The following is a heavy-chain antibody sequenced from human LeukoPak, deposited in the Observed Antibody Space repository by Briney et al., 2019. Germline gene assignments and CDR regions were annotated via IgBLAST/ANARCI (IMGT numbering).Heavy chain of an antibody. Sequence: ASVKVSCKASGYTFTSYGISWVRQAPGQGLEWMGWISAYNGDTNYAQKLQGRVTMTTDTCTSTAYMELRSLRSDDTAVYYCARSPGITMIVVVITPFDYWGQGTLVTVSS. CDR3: ARSPGITMIVVVITPFDY. J-gene: IGHJ4*02. D-gene: IGHD3-22*01. CDR2: ISAYNGDT. CDR1: GYTFTSYG. V-gene: IGHV1-18*01.